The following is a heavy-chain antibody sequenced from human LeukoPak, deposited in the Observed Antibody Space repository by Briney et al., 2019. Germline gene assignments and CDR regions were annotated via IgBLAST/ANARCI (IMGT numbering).Heavy chain of an antibody. V-gene: IGHV1-18*01. CDR3: ARSREPWIQRKMDV. J-gene: IGHJ6*02. CDR2: ISAYNGNT. CDR1: GYTFTSYG. D-gene: IGHD5-18*01. Sequence: ASVKVSCKASGYTFTSYGISWVRQAPGQGLEWMGWISAYNGNTNYAQRLQGRVTMTTDTSTSTAYMELRSLRSDDTAVYYCARSREPWIQRKMDVWGQGTTVTVSS.